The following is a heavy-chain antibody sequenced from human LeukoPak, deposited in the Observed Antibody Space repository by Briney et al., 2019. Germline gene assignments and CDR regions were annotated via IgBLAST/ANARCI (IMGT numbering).Heavy chain of an antibody. D-gene: IGHD2-2*02. Sequence: ASVKVSCKASGYTFIGYYMHWVRQAPGQGLEWMGWINPNSGGTNYAQKFQGRVTMTRDTSISTAYMELSRLRSDDTAVYYCARGPYCSSTSCYRNFDYWGQGTLVTVSS. V-gene: IGHV1-2*02. J-gene: IGHJ4*02. CDR1: GYTFIGYY. CDR2: INPNSGGT. CDR3: ARGPYCSSTSCYRNFDY.